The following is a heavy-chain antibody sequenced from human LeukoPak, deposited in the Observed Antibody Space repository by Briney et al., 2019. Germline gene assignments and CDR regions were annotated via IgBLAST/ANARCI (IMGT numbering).Heavy chain of an antibody. CDR2: ISGSGGST. V-gene: IGHV3-23*01. CDR3: AKHKPVVPAAIFGGGHYFDY. J-gene: IGHJ4*02. Sequence: GGSLRLSCAASGFTFSSYAMSWVRQAPGKGLEWVSAISGSGGSTYYADSVKGRFTISRDNSKNTLYLQMNSLRAEDTAVYYCAKHKPVVPAAIFGGGHYFDYWGQGTLVTVSS. D-gene: IGHD2-2*02. CDR1: GFTFSSYA.